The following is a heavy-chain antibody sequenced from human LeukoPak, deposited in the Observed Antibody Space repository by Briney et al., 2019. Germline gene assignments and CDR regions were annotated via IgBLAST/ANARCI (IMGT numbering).Heavy chain of an antibody. CDR2: INTDGSST. V-gene: IGHV3-74*01. CDR1: GFTFSSYS. Sequence: GGSLRLSCAASGFTFSSYSMNWVRQAPGKGLVWVSRINTDGSSTNYADSVKGRFAVSRDNAKNTLYLQMNSLRVEDTAVYYCARVIGWDEPFDLWGQGTMVTVSS. J-gene: IGHJ3*01. CDR3: ARVIGWDEPFDL. D-gene: IGHD1-26*01.